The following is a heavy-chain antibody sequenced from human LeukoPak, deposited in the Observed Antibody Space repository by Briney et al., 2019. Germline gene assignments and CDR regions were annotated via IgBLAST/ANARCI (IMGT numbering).Heavy chain of an antibody. CDR2: INPSGGST. J-gene: IGHJ2*01. CDR3: ARAYCSGGSCYSGWYFDL. Sequence: GASVKVSFKASGYTFTSYYMHWVRQAPGQGLEWMGIINPSGGSTSYAQKFQGRVTMTRDTSTSTVYMELSSLRSEDTAVYYCARAYCSGGSCYSGWYFDLWGRGTLVTVSS. V-gene: IGHV1-46*01. D-gene: IGHD2-15*01. CDR1: GYTFTSYY.